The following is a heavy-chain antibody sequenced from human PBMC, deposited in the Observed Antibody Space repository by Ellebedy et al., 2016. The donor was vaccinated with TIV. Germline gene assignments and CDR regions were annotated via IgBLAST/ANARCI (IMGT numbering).Heavy chain of an antibody. J-gene: IGHJ4*02. CDR2: INPNSSST. D-gene: IGHD3-16*01. Sequence: AASVKVSCKASVYTFTNYYIHWVRQSPGQGLAWMGIINPNSSSTSYAQKFQDRVIMTWDTPTSTVYLEPSSLRAEDTAVYYCAKDQRWGPPSWGYFDYWGQGTLVTVSS. V-gene: IGHV1-46*01. CDR3: AKDQRWGPPSWGYFDY. CDR1: VYTFTNYY.